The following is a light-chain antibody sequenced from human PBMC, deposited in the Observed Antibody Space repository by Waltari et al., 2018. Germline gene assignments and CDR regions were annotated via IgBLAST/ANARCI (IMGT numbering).Light chain of an antibody. CDR3: QQRYNWPPIT. Sequence: EIVLTQSPATLSLSPGERATLSCRASQSVISYLAWYQQKPGQAPRLLIYDTSNRATGIPARFSGSGSGTDFTLTISSLEPEDFAVYYCQQRYNWPPITFGQGTRLEIK. J-gene: IGKJ5*01. CDR1: QSVISY. V-gene: IGKV3-11*01. CDR2: DTS.